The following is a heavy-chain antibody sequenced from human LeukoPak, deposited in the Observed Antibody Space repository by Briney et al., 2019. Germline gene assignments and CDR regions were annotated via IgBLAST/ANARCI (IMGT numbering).Heavy chain of an antibody. CDR2: LDYSGST. D-gene: IGHD1-26*01. CDR1: GGSISGYY. J-gene: IGHJ3*02. V-gene: IGHV4-59*01. CDR3: ARYIVSYPHDAFDI. Sequence: PSETLSLTCTVSGGSISGYYWSWIRQPPGKGLEWIAYLDYSGSTKYNPSLKSRVTISVDTSKKQFSLKLSSVTAADTAFYYCARYIVSYPHDAFDIWGQGTMVTVSS.